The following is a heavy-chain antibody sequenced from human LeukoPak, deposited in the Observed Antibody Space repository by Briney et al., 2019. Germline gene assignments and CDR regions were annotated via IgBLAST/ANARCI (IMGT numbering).Heavy chain of an antibody. J-gene: IGHJ6*03. CDR1: GGSISSYY. CDR2: IDFSGRT. V-gene: IGHV4-59*01. D-gene: IGHD6-13*01. Sequence: PSETLSLTCSVSGGSISSYYWSWIRQPPGKGLEWIGSIDFSGRTKYNPSLKSRVPISIEASKTQSSLKLSSVSAADTAVYYCARSVRRTSWPQTRISYFYDMYVGCKGTGVTVSS. CDR3: ARSVRRTSWPQTRISYFYDMYV.